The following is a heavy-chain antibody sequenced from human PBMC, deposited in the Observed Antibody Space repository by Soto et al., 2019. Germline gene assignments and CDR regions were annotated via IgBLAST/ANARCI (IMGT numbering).Heavy chain of an antibody. CDR1: GYTFTSYA. CDR3: ARTVAASTPPGFFDY. CDR2: INAGNGNT. D-gene: IGHD6-19*01. V-gene: IGHV1-3*01. Sequence: QVQLVQSGAEVKKPGASVKVSCKASGYTFTSYAMHWVRQAPGQRLEWMGWINAGNGNTKYSQKFQGRVTITRDTSASTAYMELSSLRSEDTAVYYCARTVAASTPPGFFDYWGQGTLVTVSS. J-gene: IGHJ4*02.